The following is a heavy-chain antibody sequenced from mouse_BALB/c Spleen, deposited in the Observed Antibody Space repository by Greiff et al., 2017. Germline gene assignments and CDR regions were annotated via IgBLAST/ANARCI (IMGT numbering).Heavy chain of an antibody. CDR2: ILPGSGST. J-gene: IGHJ3*01. CDR3: ARKDGNYPFAY. V-gene: IGHV1-9*01. D-gene: IGHD2-1*01. Sequence: QVQLQQSGAELMKPGASVKISCKATGYTFSSYWIEWVKQRPGHGLEWIGEILPGSGSTNYNEKFKGKATFTADTSSNTAYMQLSSLTSEDSAVYYCARKDGNYPFAYWGQGTLVTVAA. CDR1: GYTFSSYW.